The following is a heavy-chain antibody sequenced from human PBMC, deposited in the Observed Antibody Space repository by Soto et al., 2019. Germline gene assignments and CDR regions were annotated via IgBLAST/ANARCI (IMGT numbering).Heavy chain of an antibody. J-gene: IGHJ5*02. CDR3: ARLILQGAAGP. D-gene: IGHD6-13*01. CDR1: CGSISSVSYY. Sequence: SETLSLTGSVSCGSISSVSYYCGWIRQPPGKGLEWIGSIYYSGNTYFSPSLKSRVTMSVDTPKNQFSLRLSSVTVADTAVYYCARLILQGAAGPWGQGTLVTVSS. V-gene: IGHV4-39*01. CDR2: IYYSGNT.